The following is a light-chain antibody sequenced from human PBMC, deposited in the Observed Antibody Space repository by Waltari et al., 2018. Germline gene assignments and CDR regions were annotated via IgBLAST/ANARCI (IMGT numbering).Light chain of an antibody. Sequence: DIKMTKSPSSLSASVGDRVTITCRASQSISDYLNWYQQKPGKAPNLLIYAASNLQSGVPSRFSGSGSGTDFTLTISSLQPEDFATYSCQQSYSTPHTFGQGTKLEIK. J-gene: IGKJ2*01. V-gene: IGKV1-39*01. CDR2: AAS. CDR1: QSISDY. CDR3: QQSYSTPHT.